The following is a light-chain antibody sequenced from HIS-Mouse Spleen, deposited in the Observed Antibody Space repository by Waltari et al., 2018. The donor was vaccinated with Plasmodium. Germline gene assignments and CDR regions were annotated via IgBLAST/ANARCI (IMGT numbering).Light chain of an antibody. CDR2: KDR. CDR3: LSADSSATYVV. CDR1: ALPKQY. V-gene: IGLV3-25*03. J-gene: IGLJ2*01. Sequence: SYELTQPPSVSVSPGQTARITCSGDALPKQYAYWYQQKPGQAPVLVIYKDRERPSGIPERFSGSSSGTTVTLTISGVQAEDEADYYCLSADSSATYVVFGGGTKLTVL.